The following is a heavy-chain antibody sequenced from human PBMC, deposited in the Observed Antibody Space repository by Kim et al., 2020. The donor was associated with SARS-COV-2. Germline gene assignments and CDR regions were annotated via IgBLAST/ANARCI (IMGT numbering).Heavy chain of an antibody. D-gene: IGHD3-10*01. CDR3: ATRYYYGSGRLATKYNWFDP. J-gene: IGHJ5*02. Sequence: SVKVSCKASGGTFSSYAISWVRQAPGQGLEWMGGIIPIFGTANYAQKFQGRVTITADESTSTAYMELSSLRSEDTAVYYCATRYYYGSGRLATKYNWFDPRGQGTLVTVSS. V-gene: IGHV1-69*13. CDR1: GGTFSSYA. CDR2: IIPIFGTA.